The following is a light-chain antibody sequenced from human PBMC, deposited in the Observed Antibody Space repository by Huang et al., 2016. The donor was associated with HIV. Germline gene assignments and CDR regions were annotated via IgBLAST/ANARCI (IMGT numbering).Light chain of an antibody. V-gene: IGKV3-11*01. Sequence: IVVTQSPATLSLSPGERATLSCRASQSVSRSLAWYQQKRGQAPRLVIHDASSRAPGSPDRFSGSGSGTDVTLTISSLEPEDFAVYDCQQSTNSITFGQGTRLEIK. CDR2: DAS. J-gene: IGKJ5*01. CDR1: QSVSRS. CDR3: QQSTNSIT.